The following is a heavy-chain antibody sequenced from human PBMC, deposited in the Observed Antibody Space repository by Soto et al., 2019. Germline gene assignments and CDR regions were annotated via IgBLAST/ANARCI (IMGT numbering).Heavy chain of an antibody. D-gene: IGHD2-15*01. CDR3: ARDGAVVVVADYGMDV. J-gene: IGHJ6*02. Sequence: QVQLVESGGGVVQPGRSLRLSCAASGFTFSSYGMHWVRQAPGKGLEWVAVIWYDGSNKYYADSVKGRFTISRDNSKNTLYLQMNSRRAEDTAVYYCARDGAVVVVADYGMDVWGQGTTVTVSS. V-gene: IGHV3-33*01. CDR1: GFTFSSYG. CDR2: IWYDGSNK.